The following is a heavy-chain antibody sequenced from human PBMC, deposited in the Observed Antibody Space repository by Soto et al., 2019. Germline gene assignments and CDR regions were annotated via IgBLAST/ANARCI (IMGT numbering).Heavy chain of an antibody. CDR1: GYSFTSYW. D-gene: IGHD6-6*01. CDR3: ARHDEVSIAARPNYYGMDV. CDR2: IDPSDSYT. Sequence: EVQLVQSGAEVKKPGESLRISCKGSGYSFTSYWISWVRQMPGKGLEWMGRIDPSDSYTNYSPSFQGHVTISADKSISTAYLQWSSLKASDTAMYYCARHDEVSIAARPNYYGMDVWGQGTTVTVSS. V-gene: IGHV5-10-1*03. J-gene: IGHJ6*02.